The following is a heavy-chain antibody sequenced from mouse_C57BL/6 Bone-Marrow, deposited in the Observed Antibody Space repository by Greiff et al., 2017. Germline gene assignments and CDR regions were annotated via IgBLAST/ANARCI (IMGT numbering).Heavy chain of an antibody. D-gene: IGHD1-1*01. CDR2: IYPGNSDT. CDR3: TKNFYYNGSTPYDYGMDY. Sequence: VQLQQSGTVLARPGASVKMSCKTSGYTFTSYWMHWVKQRPGQGLEWIGAIYPGNSDTSYNQKFKGKAKLTAVTSASTAYMQLSSLPNEDSAVYYCTKNFYYNGSTPYDYGMDYWGQGTSVTVSS. CDR1: GYTFTSYW. V-gene: IGHV1-5*01. J-gene: IGHJ4*01.